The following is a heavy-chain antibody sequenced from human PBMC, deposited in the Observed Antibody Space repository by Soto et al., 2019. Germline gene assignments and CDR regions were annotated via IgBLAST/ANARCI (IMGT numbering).Heavy chain of an antibody. D-gene: IGHD3-10*01. V-gene: IGHV3-48*03. CDR2: ISFSGSTI. J-gene: IGHJ6*02. Sequence: RHSCAASGFXFSDYEMNWVRQAPGKGMEWIAHISFSGSTIYYADSVKSRFSISRDNSKNFLYLQMSGLRADDSAVYYCTRGAGFFYGVDVWGLGSTVTVSS. CDR3: TRGAGFFYGVDV. CDR1: GFXFSDYE.